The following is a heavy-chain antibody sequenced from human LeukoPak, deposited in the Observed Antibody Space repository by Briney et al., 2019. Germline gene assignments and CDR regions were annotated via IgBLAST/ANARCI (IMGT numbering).Heavy chain of an antibody. V-gene: IGHV3-48*03. Sequence: GGSLRLSCAASGFTFSSYEMNWVRQAPGKGLEWVSYISSSGSTIYYADSVKGRFTISRDNAKNSLYLQMNSLRAEDTAVYYCAREHDYGDCFDYWGQGTLVTVSS. CDR2: ISSSGSTI. J-gene: IGHJ4*02. CDR1: GFTFSSYE. CDR3: AREHDYGDCFDY. D-gene: IGHD4-17*01.